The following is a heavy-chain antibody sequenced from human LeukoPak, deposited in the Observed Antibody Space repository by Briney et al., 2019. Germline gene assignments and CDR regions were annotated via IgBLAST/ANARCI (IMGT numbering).Heavy chain of an antibody. J-gene: IGHJ6*03. CDR3: SRVAGGSYYYYYMDV. CDR2: LRSKTYTETT. V-gene: IGHV3-49*04. D-gene: IGHD3-16*01. Sequence: GGSLGLSCAASGFTFGDYAMSWVRQAPGKGLQWVGFLRSKTYTETTEYAASVKGRFIISRDDSKSIAYLQMNSLKTEDTAVYYCSRVAGGSYYYYYMDVWGKGTTVTVSS. CDR1: GFTFGDYA.